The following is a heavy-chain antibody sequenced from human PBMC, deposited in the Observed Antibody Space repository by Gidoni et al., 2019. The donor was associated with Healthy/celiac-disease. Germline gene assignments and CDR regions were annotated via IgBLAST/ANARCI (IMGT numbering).Heavy chain of an antibody. Sequence: SRDNSKNTLYLQMNSLRAEDTAVYYCAKDFARLPYYFDYWGQGTLVTVSS. V-gene: IGHV3-23*01. J-gene: IGHJ4*02. D-gene: IGHD4-17*01. CDR3: AKDFARLPYYFDY.